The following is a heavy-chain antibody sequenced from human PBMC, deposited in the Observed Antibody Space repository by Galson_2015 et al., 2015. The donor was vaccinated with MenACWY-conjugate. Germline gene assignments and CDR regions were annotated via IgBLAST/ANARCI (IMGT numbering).Heavy chain of an antibody. CDR1: GDSVSSHIAA. V-gene: IGHV6-1*01. J-gene: IGHJ3*01. Sequence: CAISGDSVSSHIAAWNWIRQSPSRGLEWLGRTYYRSKWYTDSAVSVKSRITINPDTSRNQFSLRLNSVTPEDTAVYFCAREGGVRSHTALDLWGQGTMVTVSS. CDR3: AREGGVRSHTALDL. D-gene: IGHD2-8*01. CDR2: TYYRSKWYT.